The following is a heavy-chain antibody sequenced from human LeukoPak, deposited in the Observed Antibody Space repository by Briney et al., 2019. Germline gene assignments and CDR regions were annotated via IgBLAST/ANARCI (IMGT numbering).Heavy chain of an antibody. J-gene: IGHJ5*02. CDR3: ARDFSSGWPFWFDP. CDR1: GYTFTSYD. V-gene: IGHV1-8*01. Sequence: ASVKVSCKASGYTFTSYDINWVRQATGQGLEWMGWMNPNSGNTGYAQKFQGRVTMTRDTSTSTVYMELSSLRSEDTAVYYCARDFSSGWPFWFDPWGQGTRVTVSS. CDR2: MNPNSGNT. D-gene: IGHD6-19*01.